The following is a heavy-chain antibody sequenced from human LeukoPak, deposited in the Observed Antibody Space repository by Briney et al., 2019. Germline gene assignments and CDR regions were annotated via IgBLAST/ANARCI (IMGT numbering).Heavy chain of an antibody. D-gene: IGHD1-1*01. CDR3: VGNVGSGFDY. CDR1: GYTFTTWY. CDR2: INPSGGST. Sequence: GASVKVSCKPSGYTFTTWYIHWVRQAPGQGLEWMGMINPSGGSTSFAQKFQGRVTMTSDTSTTTVYMELSSLRSEDTAVYYCVGNVGSGFDYWGQGTLVTVSS. V-gene: IGHV1-46*01. J-gene: IGHJ4*02.